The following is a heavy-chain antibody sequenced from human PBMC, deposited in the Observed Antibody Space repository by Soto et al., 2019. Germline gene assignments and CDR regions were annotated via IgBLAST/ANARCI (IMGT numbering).Heavy chain of an antibody. CDR1: GDSITSGGYY. V-gene: IGHV4-31*03. CDR2: IYGSGGSGST. D-gene: IGHD2-15*01. J-gene: IGHJ4*02. CDR3: AMKQAGYFSGIDY. Sequence: QVQLQEAGPGLVKPSQTLSLTCTVTGDSITSGGYYWSWIRQHPGKALEWLGYIYGSGGSGSTLYNPSPKSRITLSVHTSTTQFSLTLSSAPVAATAVYFCAMKQAGYFSGIDYLGQGTLVTVSS.